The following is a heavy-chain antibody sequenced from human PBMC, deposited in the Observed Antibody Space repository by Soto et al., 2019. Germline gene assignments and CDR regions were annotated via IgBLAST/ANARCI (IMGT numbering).Heavy chain of an antibody. CDR2: ISAYDGKT. Sequence: GASVKVSCKTSGYTFNTYGINWVRQAPGQGLGLMGWISAYDGKTTYAEKFQGRVTLTTDTSTSTAYMELRSLRSDDTAIYYCARDPHEFWTSYWFDPWGQGTPVTVSS. CDR3: ARDPHEFWTSYWFDP. CDR1: GYTFNTYG. J-gene: IGHJ5*02. V-gene: IGHV1-18*01. D-gene: IGHD3-3*01.